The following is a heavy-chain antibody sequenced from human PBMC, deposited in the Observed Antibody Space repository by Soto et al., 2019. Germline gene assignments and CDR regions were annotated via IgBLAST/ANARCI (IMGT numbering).Heavy chain of an antibody. CDR3: ARGPKTYLLFATVTSYFDY. D-gene: IGHD4-17*01. Sequence: PSETLSLTCAVYGGSFSGYYWSWTRQPQGKGLEWIGEINHSGSTNYNPSLKSRVTISVDTSKNQFSLKLSSVTAADTAVYYCARGPKTYLLFATVTSYFDYWGQGTLVTVSS. CDR2: INHSGST. CDR1: GGSFSGYY. J-gene: IGHJ4*02. V-gene: IGHV4-34*01.